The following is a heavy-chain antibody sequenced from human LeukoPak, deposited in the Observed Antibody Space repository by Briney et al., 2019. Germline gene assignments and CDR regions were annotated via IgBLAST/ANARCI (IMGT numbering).Heavy chain of an antibody. J-gene: IGHJ4*02. CDR3: ARRNYDSSGYASFDY. CDR2: IYDSGST. D-gene: IGHD3-22*01. Sequence: SETLSLTCTVSGGSISSSIYYWGWIRQPPGKGLEWIGSIYDSGSTYYNPSLKSRVTISVDTSKNPFSLTLSSVTAADTAVYYCARRNYDSSGYASFDYWGQGTLVTVSS. CDR1: GGSISSSIYY. V-gene: IGHV4-39*01.